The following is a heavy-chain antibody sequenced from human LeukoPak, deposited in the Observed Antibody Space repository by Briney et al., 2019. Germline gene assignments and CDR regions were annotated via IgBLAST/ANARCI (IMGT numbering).Heavy chain of an antibody. CDR1: GFTFSNYW. Sequence: GGSLRLSCAASGFTFSNYWMSWVRQAPGKRPEWVANIDLDGSERYYVDSVKGRFTISRDNTNNSLYLQPNSLRVEDTAVYYCARDPTGNDAFDIWGQGTRVTVSS. V-gene: IGHV3-7*05. J-gene: IGHJ3*02. D-gene: IGHD1-1*01. CDR3: ARDPTGNDAFDI. CDR2: IDLDGSER.